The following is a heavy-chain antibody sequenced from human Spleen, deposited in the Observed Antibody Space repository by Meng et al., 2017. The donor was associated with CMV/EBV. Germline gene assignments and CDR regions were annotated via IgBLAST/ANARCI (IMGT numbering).Heavy chain of an antibody. J-gene: IGHJ4*02. CDR2: IRDDGTNE. D-gene: IGHD2-21*01. V-gene: IGHV3-30*02. Sequence: GESLKISCVASGFTFRNYDMHWVRQAPGKGLEWVAFIRDDGTNEYFAESVKGRFTVSRDNSKNTLYLQMNSLRAEDTAVYFCARELVVIGDAGPFDNWGQGTLVTVSS. CDR1: GFTFRNYD. CDR3: ARELVVIGDAGPFDN.